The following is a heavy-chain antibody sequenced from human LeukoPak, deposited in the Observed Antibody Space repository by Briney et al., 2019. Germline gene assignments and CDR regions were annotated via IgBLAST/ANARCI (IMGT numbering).Heavy chain of an antibody. CDR3: AGYGGYAARPYYYGMDV. J-gene: IGHJ6*02. CDR1: GGTFSRST. D-gene: IGHD5-12*01. Sequence: SVKVSCKASGGTFSRSTISWVRQAPGQGFEWMGGITPIFGTANFAQKFQGRVSITADESTSTAFMELSSLRSEDTAVYYCAGYGGYAARPYYYGMDVWGQGTTVTVSS. V-gene: IGHV1-69*13. CDR2: ITPIFGTA.